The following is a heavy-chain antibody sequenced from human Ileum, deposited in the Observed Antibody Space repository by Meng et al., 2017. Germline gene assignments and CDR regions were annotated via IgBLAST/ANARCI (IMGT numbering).Heavy chain of an antibody. CDR3: AHIFDS. CDR1: GRSISSSDW. CDR2: MNLGGSP. J-gene: IGHJ4*02. V-gene: IGHV4-4*02. Sequence: QVQLQDAGPGLGELSWPRALTCAVSGRSISSSDWWSWVRQPPGKGLEWIAEMNLGGSPNYNPSLKSRVTMSVDKSNDHLSLQLTSVTAADTAVYYCAHIFDSWGQGTLVTVSS.